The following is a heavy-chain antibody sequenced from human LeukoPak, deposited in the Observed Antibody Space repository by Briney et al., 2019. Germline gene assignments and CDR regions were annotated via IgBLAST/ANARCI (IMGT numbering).Heavy chain of an antibody. V-gene: IGHV3-30*02. CDR2: IRYDGSNK. CDR3: AKDRQRYRNPY. J-gene: IGHJ4*02. D-gene: IGHD4-11*01. Sequence: GGSLTLSCAPSGFTVSSYGVHWVRQPPGKGLEWVAFIRYDGSNKYYAHSVKGRFTISRDNSKNTLYLQMNSLRAEDTAVYYCAKDRQRYRNPYWGQGTLVTVSS. CDR1: GFTVSSYG.